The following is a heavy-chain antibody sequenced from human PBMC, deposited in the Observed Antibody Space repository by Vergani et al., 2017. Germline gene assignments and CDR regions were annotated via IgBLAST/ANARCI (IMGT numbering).Heavy chain of an antibody. J-gene: IGHJ5*02. CDR1: GGSMSGYY. CDR2: MYHSGST. Sequence: QVRLQESGPGLVKPSETLSLTCSVSGGSMSGYYWSWIRQPPGKELEWIGYMYHSGSTNYNPSLETRVTISGDTSKNQFSLKLNSVTAADTALYYCGRVADFYGLWSRLLDLWGQGILVTVSS. V-gene: IGHV4-59*01. CDR3: GRVADFYGLWSRLLDL. D-gene: IGHD3-10*01.